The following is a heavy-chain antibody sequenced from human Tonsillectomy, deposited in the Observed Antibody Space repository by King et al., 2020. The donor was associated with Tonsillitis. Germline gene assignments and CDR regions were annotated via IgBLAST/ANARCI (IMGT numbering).Heavy chain of an antibody. CDR2: IIPIFGTA. V-gene: IGHV1-69*12. CDR1: GGTFSSYA. Sequence: QLVQSGAEVKKPGSSVKVSCKASGGTFSSYAISWVRQAPGQGLEWMGGIIPIFGTANYAQKFQGRGTITADESTSTAYMELSRLRSEDTAVYYCARGYYDSSGYYYSPFDYFDYWGQGTLVTVSS. D-gene: IGHD3-22*01. J-gene: IGHJ4*02. CDR3: ARGYYDSSGYYYSPFDYFDY.